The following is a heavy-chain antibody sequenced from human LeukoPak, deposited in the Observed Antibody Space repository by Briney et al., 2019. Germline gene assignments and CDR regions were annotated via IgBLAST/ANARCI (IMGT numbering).Heavy chain of an antibody. CDR3: AIVRSSVVGY. D-gene: IGHD6-25*01. J-gene: IGHJ4*02. CDR2: MNPNSGNT. V-gene: IGHV1-8*03. Sequence: ASVEVSCKASGYSFTSYDINWVRQATGQGLEWMGWMNPNSGNTGYAQKFQGRVTITRSTSISTAYMELSSLRSADTDVYYCAIVRSSVVGYWGQGTLVTVSS. CDR1: GYSFTSYD.